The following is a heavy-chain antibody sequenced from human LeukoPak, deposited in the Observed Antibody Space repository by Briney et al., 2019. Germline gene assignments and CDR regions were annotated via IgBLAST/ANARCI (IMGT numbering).Heavy chain of an antibody. Sequence: GESLKISCKGSGYSFTSYWIGWVRQMPGKGLEWMGIIYPDDSEANYSPSFQGHVSMSVDKSITTAYLQWSSLKASDTAIYYCARQAYGSHFDAFGIWGQGTMVTVSS. CDR1: GYSFTSYW. V-gene: IGHV5-51*01. CDR2: IYPDDSEA. D-gene: IGHD3-22*01. CDR3: ARQAYGSHFDAFGI. J-gene: IGHJ3*02.